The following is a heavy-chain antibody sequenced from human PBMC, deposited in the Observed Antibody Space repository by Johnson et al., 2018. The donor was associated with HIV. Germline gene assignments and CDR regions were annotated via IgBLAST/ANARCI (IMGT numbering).Heavy chain of an antibody. D-gene: IGHD3-22*01. Sequence: VQLVESGGGLVQPGVSLRLSCAASGFTVSGNYMNWVRQAPGKGLEWVSVIYSDGSTYYADSVQGRFTLSRDNSQNTLYLQMNSLRAEDTAVYFCARDAPNFFDSSGVRDDAFDIWGPGTMVTVSS. CDR1: GFTVSGNY. CDR2: IYSDGST. V-gene: IGHV3-66*01. J-gene: IGHJ3*02. CDR3: ARDAPNFFDSSGVRDDAFDI.